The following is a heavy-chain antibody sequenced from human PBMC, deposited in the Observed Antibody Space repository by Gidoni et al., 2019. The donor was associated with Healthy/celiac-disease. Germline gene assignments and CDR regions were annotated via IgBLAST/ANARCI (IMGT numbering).Heavy chain of an antibody. Sequence: GFTFDDYAMHWVRQAPGKGLEWVSGISWNSGSIGYADSVKGRFTISRDNAKNSLYLQMNSLRAEDTALYYCAKDKDGYNYWYFDLWGRGTLSLSPQ. CDR2: ISWNSGSI. D-gene: IGHD5-12*01. CDR1: GFTFDDYA. V-gene: IGHV3-9*01. CDR3: AKDKDGYNYWYFDL. J-gene: IGHJ2*01.